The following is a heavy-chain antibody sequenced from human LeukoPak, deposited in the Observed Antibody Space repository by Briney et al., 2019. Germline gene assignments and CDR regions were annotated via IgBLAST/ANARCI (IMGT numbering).Heavy chain of an antibody. CDR1: GFTFSSYA. J-gene: IGHJ4*02. D-gene: IGHD2-21*01. V-gene: IGHV3-23*01. Sequence: GGSLRLSCPVSGFTFSSYAMSWVRQAPGRGLEWVSDISTSGESAYYADSVKGRFTISRDNSKNTLYLQMNSLRAEDTAVYYCAKGVAPGGYWGQGTLVTVSS. CDR2: ISTSGESA. CDR3: AKGVAPGGY.